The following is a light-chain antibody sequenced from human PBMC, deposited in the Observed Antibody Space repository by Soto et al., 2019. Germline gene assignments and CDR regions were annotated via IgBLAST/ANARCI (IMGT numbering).Light chain of an antibody. Sequence: DVQMTQSPSTLSASVGDRVTITYWASQSISSWLAWYQQKPGKAPKLLIYDASSLESGVPSRFSGSGSGTEFTLTISSLQPDDFATYYCQQYNSYSPQTFGQGTKVEIK. V-gene: IGKV1-5*01. CDR1: QSISSW. CDR2: DAS. J-gene: IGKJ1*01. CDR3: QQYNSYSPQT.